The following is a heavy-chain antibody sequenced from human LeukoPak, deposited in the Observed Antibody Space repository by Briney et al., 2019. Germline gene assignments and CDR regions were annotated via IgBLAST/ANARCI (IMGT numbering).Heavy chain of an antibody. J-gene: IGHJ4*02. CDR2: IYYSGST. CDR1: GGSISSYH. Sequence: SETLSLTCTVSGGSISSYHWSWIRQPPGKGLEWIGYIYYSGSTNYNPSLKSRVTISVDTSKNQFSLKLSSVTAADTAVYYCARNTLDSSSYYFDYWGQGTLVTVSS. CDR3: ARNTLDSSSYYFDY. V-gene: IGHV4-59*01. D-gene: IGHD6-6*01.